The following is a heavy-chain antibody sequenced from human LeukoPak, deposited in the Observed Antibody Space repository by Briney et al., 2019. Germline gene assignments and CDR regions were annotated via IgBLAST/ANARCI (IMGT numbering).Heavy chain of an antibody. CDR2: VYYSGST. CDR3: ARLGSG. Sequence: PSETLSLTCSVSGGSISSTTYYWGWIRQPPGKGLEWIGSVYYSGSTSDNPSLKSRVTISVDTSKNQFSLKLSSVTAADTAVYYCARLGSGWGQGTLVTVSS. D-gene: IGHD3-10*01. J-gene: IGHJ4*02. CDR1: GGSISSTTYY. V-gene: IGHV4-39*01.